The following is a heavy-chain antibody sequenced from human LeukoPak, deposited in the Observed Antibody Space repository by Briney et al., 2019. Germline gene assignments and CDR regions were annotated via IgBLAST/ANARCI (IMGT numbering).Heavy chain of an antibody. D-gene: IGHD3-9*01. Sequence: SETLTLTCTASGGSNSSGSYYWGWIRRPPEKGLEWIGSINYSWSTYYNPSLKSRVTISVDTSKNQFSLKLSSVTAADTAVYYCARAEDIYRRLDLWGQGTMVTVSS. CDR1: GGSNSSGSYY. V-gene: IGHV4-39*01. J-gene: IGHJ3*01. CDR2: INYSWST. CDR3: ARAEDIYRRLDL.